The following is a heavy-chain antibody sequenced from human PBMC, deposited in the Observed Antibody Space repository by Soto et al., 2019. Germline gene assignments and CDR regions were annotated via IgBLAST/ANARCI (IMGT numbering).Heavy chain of an antibody. CDR2: ISSNGGST. CDR3: ASSYYDILTGYYSNYQYGMDV. D-gene: IGHD3-9*01. Sequence: GGSLRLSCAASGFTFSSYAMHWVRQAPGKGLGYVSAISSNGGSTYYANSVKGRFTISRDNSKNTLYLQMGSLRAEDMAVYYCASSYYDILTGYYSNYQYGMDVWGQGTTVTVSS. V-gene: IGHV3-64*01. CDR1: GFTFSSYA. J-gene: IGHJ6*02.